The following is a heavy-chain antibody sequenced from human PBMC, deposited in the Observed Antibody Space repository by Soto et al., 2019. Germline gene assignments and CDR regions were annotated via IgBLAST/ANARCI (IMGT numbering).Heavy chain of an antibody. CDR3: TRXLKVPLDYYYDSSGYYY. CDR1: GFTFGDYA. Sequence: GGSLRLSCTASGFTFGDYAMSWVRQAPGKGLEWVGFIRSKAYGGTTEYAASVKGRFTISRDDSKSIAYLQMNSLKTEDTAVYYCTRXLKVPLDYYYDSSGYYYWGQGTLVTVSS. V-gene: IGHV3-49*04. J-gene: IGHJ4*02. CDR2: IRSKAYGGTT. D-gene: IGHD3-22*01.